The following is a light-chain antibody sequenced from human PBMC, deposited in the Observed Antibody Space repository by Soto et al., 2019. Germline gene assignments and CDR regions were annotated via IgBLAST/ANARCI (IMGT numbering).Light chain of an antibody. Sequence: ETVLTQSPVTLSLSPGERATLSCRASHSISNYLAWYQQKPGQAPRLLIYDASNRASGIPARFSGSGSGTDFTLTNSSLEPEDFAVYYCQQRSNWPPTFGGGTKVEIK. CDR2: DAS. CDR1: HSISNY. J-gene: IGKJ4*01. V-gene: IGKV3-11*01. CDR3: QQRSNWPPT.